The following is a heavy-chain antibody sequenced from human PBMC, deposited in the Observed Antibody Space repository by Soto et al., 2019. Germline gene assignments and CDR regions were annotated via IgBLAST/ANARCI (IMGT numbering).Heavy chain of an antibody. CDR2: IYYSGST. V-gene: IGHV4-31*03. J-gene: IGHJ3*02. D-gene: IGHD6-13*01. CDR3: ARDLHSSGWYSAFDI. CDR1: GGSISSGGYY. Sequence: PSETLSLTCTVSGGSISSGGYYWSWIRQHPGKGLEWIGYIYYSGSTYYNPSLKSRVTISVDTSKNQFSLKLSSVTAADTAVYYCARDLHSSGWYSAFDIWGQGTMVSVSS.